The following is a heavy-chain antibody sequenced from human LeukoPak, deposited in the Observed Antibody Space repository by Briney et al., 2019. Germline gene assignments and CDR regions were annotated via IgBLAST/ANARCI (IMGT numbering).Heavy chain of an antibody. CDR1: GGSFSGYY. Sequence: SETLSLTCAVYGGSFSGYYWSWIRQPPGQGLEWIGEINHSGSTNYNPSLKSRVTISVDTSKNQFSLKLSSVTAADTAVYYCARDSSCWYSHDYWGQGTLVTVSS. D-gene: IGHD6-13*01. CDR2: INHSGST. J-gene: IGHJ4*02. V-gene: IGHV4-34*01. CDR3: ARDSSCWYSHDY.